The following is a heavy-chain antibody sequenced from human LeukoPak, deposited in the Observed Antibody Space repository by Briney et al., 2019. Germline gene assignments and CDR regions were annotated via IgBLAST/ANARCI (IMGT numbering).Heavy chain of an antibody. CDR3: ARFVVGYDAFDI. D-gene: IGHD2-15*01. CDR1: GFTFDDYG. CDR2: INWNGGST. V-gene: IGHV3-20*04. Sequence: GGSLRLSCAASGFTFDDYGMSWVRQTPGKGLEWVSGINWNGGSTGYADSVKGRFTISRDNAKNSLYLQMNSLRAEDTALYYCARFVVGYDAFDIWGPGTMVTVSS. J-gene: IGHJ3*02.